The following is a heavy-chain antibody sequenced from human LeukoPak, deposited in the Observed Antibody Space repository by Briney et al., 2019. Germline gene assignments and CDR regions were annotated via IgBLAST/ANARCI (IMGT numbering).Heavy chain of an antibody. Sequence: GGSLRLSCAASGFTFDDYAMHWVRQAPGKGLEWVSRINSDGSSTSYADSVKGRFTISRDNAKNTLYLQMNSLRAEGTAVYYCARDGTYYDFWSGYSGWLDPWGQGTLVTVSS. CDR3: ARDGTYYDFWSGYSGWLDP. D-gene: IGHD3-3*01. J-gene: IGHJ5*02. V-gene: IGHV3-74*01. CDR2: INSDGSST. CDR1: GFTFDDYA.